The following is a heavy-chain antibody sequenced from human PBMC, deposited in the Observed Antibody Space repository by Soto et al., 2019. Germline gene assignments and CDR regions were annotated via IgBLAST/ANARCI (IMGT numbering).Heavy chain of an antibody. D-gene: IGHD3-10*01. Sequence: QLQLQESGPGLVKPSETLSLTCTVSGGSISSSSYYWGWIRQPPGKGLEWIGSIYYSGSTYYNPSLKSRVTISVDTSKNQFSLKLSSVTAADTAVYYCARHVMVRGAPDGMDVWGQGTTVTVSS. V-gene: IGHV4-39*01. CDR1: GGSISSSSYY. J-gene: IGHJ6*02. CDR3: ARHVMVRGAPDGMDV. CDR2: IYYSGST.